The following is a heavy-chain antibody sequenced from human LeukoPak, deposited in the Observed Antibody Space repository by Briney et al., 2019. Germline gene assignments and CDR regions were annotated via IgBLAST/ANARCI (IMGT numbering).Heavy chain of an antibody. CDR2: IYYSGNT. CDR3: ARVTSGIGITTSFDY. D-gene: IGHD3-22*01. Sequence: PSETLSLTCSVSGDSISSNNYYWGWIRQPPGKGLEWIGSIYYSGNTYYKLSLKSRVTVSVDTSKNQFSLKLNSVTAADTAVYYCARVTSGIGITTSFDYWGQGTLVTVSS. V-gene: IGHV4-39*07. CDR1: GDSISSNNYY. J-gene: IGHJ4*02.